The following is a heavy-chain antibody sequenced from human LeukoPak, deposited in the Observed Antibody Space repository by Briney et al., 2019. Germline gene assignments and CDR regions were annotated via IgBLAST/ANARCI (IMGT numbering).Heavy chain of an antibody. CDR2: IKQDGSEK. CDR1: GFSFSSYW. V-gene: IGHV3-7*05. D-gene: IGHD4-17*01. CDR3: AREGGYGDIDS. Sequence: GGSLRLSCAASGFSFSSYWMTWVRQAPGKGLEWVANIKQDGSEKYYVDSVKDRFTISRDNTENSLYLQMNSLRAEDTAVYYCAREGGYGDIDSWGQGTLVTVSS. J-gene: IGHJ4*02.